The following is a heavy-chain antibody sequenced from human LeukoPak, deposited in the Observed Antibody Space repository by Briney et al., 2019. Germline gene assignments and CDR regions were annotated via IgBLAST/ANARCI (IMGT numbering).Heavy chain of an antibody. J-gene: IGHJ6*02. CDR1: RFTFSSYG. CDR2: IWYDGSNK. V-gene: IGHV3-33*01. D-gene: IGHD2-2*01. Sequence: GSLRLSCAASRFTFSSYGMHWVRQPPGKGLEWVAVIWYDGSNKYYADSVKGRFTISRDNSKNTLYLQMNSLRAEDTAVYYCARENRQYCSSTSCYDGMDVWGQGTTVTVSS. CDR3: ARENRQYCSSTSCYDGMDV.